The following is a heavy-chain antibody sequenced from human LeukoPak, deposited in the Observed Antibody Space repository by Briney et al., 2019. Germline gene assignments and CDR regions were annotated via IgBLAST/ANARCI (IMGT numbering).Heavy chain of an antibody. D-gene: IGHD1-1*01. CDR3: AKDRNWNDRDAFDI. J-gene: IGHJ3*02. V-gene: IGHV3-23*01. CDR2: ISGSGGST. Sequence: GGXLXLSXXAXGXTXSSYAMSWVRQAPGKGLEWXSAISGSGGSTYYADSVKGRFTISRDNSKNTLYLQMNSLRAEDTAVYYCAKDRNWNDRDAFDIWGQGTMVTVSS. CDR1: GXTXSSYA.